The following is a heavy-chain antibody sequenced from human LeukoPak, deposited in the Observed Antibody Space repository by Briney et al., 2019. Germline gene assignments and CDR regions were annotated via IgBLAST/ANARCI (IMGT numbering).Heavy chain of an antibody. CDR1: GFTFSTYS. CDR2: INTGSDYI. V-gene: IGHV3-21*04. J-gene: IGHJ4*02. CDR3: ALCGSYYFDY. Sequence: GGSLRLSCAVSGFTFSTYSMTWVRQAPGKGLEWVSSINTGSDYINYADSVKGRFTISRDNSKNTLYLQMNSLRAEDTAVYYCALCGSYYFDYWGQGTLVTVSS. D-gene: IGHD1-26*01.